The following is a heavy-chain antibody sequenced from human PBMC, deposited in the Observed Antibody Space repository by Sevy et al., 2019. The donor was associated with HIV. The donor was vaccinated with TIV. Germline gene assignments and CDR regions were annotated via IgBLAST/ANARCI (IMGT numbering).Heavy chain of an antibody. CDR1: GFSFSHYA. D-gene: IGHD2-8*01. Sequence: GGSLRLSCAVSGFSFSHYAFHWVRQAPGKGLEWVSLISYDGTYKYYADSVKGRFTISRDNSKNTLYLKMNSLRDNDTAVYYCARVAVSYCTNDCYHRFDYWGPGALVTVSS. V-gene: IGHV3-30-3*01. CDR3: ARVAVSYCTNDCYHRFDY. J-gene: IGHJ4*02. CDR2: ISYDGTYK.